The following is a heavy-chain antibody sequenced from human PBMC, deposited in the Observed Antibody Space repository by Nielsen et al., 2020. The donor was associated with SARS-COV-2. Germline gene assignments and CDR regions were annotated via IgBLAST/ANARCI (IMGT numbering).Heavy chain of an antibody. CDR3: AKDPGDDYGDY. V-gene: IGHV3-23*01. CDR1: GFTFNNYA. J-gene: IGHJ4*02. CDR2: ITGSGGST. D-gene: IGHD3-10*01. Sequence: GESLKISCAASGFTFNNYAMSWVRQAPGKGLEWVSTITGSGGSTYYADSVKGRFTISRDNAKNSLYLQMNSLRAEDTALYYCAKDPGDDYGDYWGQGTLVTVSS.